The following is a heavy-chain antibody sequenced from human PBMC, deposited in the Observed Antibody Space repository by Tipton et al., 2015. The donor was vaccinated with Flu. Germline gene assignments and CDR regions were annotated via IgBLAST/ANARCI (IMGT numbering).Heavy chain of an antibody. J-gene: IGHJ6*02. Sequence: SLRLSCAASGLPFSTYGMSWVRQAPGKGLEWVSGISGSGGSTDYVDSVKGRFTISRDNSRNMLYLLMSSLRLEDTAVYYCAKDESLFFGEYNYGMDVWGQGTTVTVSS. CDR3: AKDESLFFGEYNYGMDV. CDR2: ISGSGGST. V-gene: IGHV3-23*01. CDR1: GLPFSTYG. D-gene: IGHD3-10*01.